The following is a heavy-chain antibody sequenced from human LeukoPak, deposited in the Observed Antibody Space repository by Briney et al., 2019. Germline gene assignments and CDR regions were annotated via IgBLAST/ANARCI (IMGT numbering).Heavy chain of an antibody. CDR1: RFTFSSYG. CDR3: AKEGRYCSGGSCYSDFDY. CDR2: IHYDGNNK. D-gene: IGHD2-15*01. Sequence: GGSLRLSCAASRFTFSSYGMHWVRQAPGKGLEWVTFIHYDGNNKYYADSVKGRFTISRDNSKNTLYLQMNSLRPEDTAVYYCAKEGRYCSGGSCYSDFDYWGQGTLVTVSS. V-gene: IGHV3-30*02. J-gene: IGHJ4*02.